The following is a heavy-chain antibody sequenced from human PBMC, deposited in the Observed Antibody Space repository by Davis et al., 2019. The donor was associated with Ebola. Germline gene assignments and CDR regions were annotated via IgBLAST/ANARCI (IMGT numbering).Heavy chain of an antibody. Sequence: GESLKIPCKDSGNSFTSHWIGRLRQMPGKGLDWKGIIYTGDSDTRYSPSFRGQVTISADKSTKTAFLVWTGLKASDTAMYYCASLRRTITGMDDAFDIWGQGTMVTVSS. CDR2: IYTGDSDT. J-gene: IGHJ3*02. CDR3: ASLRRTITGMDDAFDI. D-gene: IGHD2-8*02. CDR1: GNSFTSHW. V-gene: IGHV5-51*01.